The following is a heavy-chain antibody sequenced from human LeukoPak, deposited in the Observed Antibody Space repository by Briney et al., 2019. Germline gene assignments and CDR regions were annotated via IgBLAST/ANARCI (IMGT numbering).Heavy chain of an antibody. J-gene: IGHJ4*02. CDR3: ARESQQQLAFDY. V-gene: IGHV4-4*02. Sequence: SETLSLTCAVSGGSISSSNWWSWVRQPPGKGLEWIGEIYYTGSSNYNPSLKSRVTISVDKSKNQFSLKLSSVTAADTAAYYCARESQQQLAFDYWGQGTLVTVSS. D-gene: IGHD6-13*01. CDR2: IYYTGSS. CDR1: GGSISSSNW.